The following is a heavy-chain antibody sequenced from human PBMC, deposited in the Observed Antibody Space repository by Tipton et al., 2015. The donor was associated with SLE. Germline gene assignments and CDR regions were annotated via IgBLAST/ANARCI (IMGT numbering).Heavy chain of an antibody. CDR1: GGSISSGDYY. CDR2: IYYSGST. CDR3: ARDQGGIAARPDYFDY. Sequence: TLSLTCTVSGGSISSGDYYWSWIRQPPGKGLEWIGSIYYSGSTYYNPSLKSRVTISVDTSKNQFSLKLSSVTAADTAVYYCARDQGGIAARPDYFDYWGQGTLVTVSS. D-gene: IGHD6-6*01. J-gene: IGHJ4*02. V-gene: IGHV4-39*07.